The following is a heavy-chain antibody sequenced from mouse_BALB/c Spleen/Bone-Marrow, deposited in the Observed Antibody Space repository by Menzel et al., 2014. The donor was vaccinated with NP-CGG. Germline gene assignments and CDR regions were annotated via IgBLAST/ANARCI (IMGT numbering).Heavy chain of an antibody. J-gene: IGHJ2*01. CDR1: GFNIKDTY. CDR3: ASYVYGYYFDY. CDR2: IDPANGNT. D-gene: IGHD2-2*01. V-gene: IGHV14-3*02. Sequence: EVKLVESGAELVKPGASVKLSCTASGFNIKDTYMRWVKQRPEQGLEWIRRIDPANGNTKYDPKFQGKATITADTSSNTAYLQLSSLTSEDTAVYYCASYVYGYYFDYWGQGTTLTVSS.